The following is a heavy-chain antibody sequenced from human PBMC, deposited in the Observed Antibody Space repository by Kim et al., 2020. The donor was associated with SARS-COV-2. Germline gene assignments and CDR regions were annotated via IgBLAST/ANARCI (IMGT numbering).Heavy chain of an antibody. CDR3: ARFIGIVGATGHFDH. V-gene: IGHV4-39*01. CDR1: GGSVGSDSYF. Sequence: SETLSLTCTVSGGSVGSDSYFWGWIRQPPGKGLEWIGTIYYSGFTYYNPSLKSRVTISVDTSKNQFSLKLNFLTAADTAVYYCARFIGIVGATGHFDHWGQGTLGTVSS. CDR2: IYYSGFT. D-gene: IGHD3-3*02. J-gene: IGHJ5*02.